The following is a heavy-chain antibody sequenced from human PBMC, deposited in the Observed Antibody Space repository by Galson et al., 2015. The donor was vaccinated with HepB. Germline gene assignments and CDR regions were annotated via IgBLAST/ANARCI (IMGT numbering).Heavy chain of an antibody. D-gene: IGHD7-27*01. J-gene: IGHJ4*01. CDR1: GFIFNTYN. CDR2: ISSDSGYR. Sequence: SLRLSCAASGFIFNTYNVIWVRQAPGKGPEWVASISSDSGYRYYVESVKGRFTISRDNTKNSLSLQMNSLRDEDTALYYCARDRPLGTPLDYWGHGTLVTVSS. V-gene: IGHV3-21*04. CDR3: ARDRPLGTPLDY.